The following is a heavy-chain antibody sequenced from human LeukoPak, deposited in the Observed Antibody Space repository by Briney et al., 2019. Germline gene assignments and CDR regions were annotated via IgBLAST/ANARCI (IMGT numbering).Heavy chain of an antibody. CDR2: ISSSSSYI. Sequence: GGSLRLSCAASGFTFSSYSMNSVRQAPGKGLEWISSISSSSSYIYYAHSVKGRFTISRDNAKNSLYLQMNSLRAEDTAVYYCAREKKKQWLVRGTAFDYWGQGTLVTVSS. CDR1: GFTFSSYS. D-gene: IGHD6-19*01. J-gene: IGHJ4*02. V-gene: IGHV3-21*01. CDR3: AREKKKQWLVRGTAFDY.